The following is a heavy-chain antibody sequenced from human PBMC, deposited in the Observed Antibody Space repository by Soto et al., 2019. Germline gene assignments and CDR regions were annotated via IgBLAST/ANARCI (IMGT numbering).Heavy chain of an antibody. J-gene: IGHJ3*02. CDR2: IIPIFGTA. Sequence: GASGKVSCKASGGTFSSYAISWVRQAPGQGLEWMGGIIPIFGTANYAQKFQGRVTITADESTSTAYMELSSLRSEDTAVYYCARAPWRLLLGGDVFDIWGQATTATVSS. CDR1: GGTFSSYA. D-gene: IGHD6-19*01. V-gene: IGHV1-69*13. CDR3: ARAPWRLLLGGDVFDI.